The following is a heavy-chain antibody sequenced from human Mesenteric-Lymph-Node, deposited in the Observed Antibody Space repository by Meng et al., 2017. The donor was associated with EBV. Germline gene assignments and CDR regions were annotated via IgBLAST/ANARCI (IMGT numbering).Heavy chain of an antibody. Sequence: QVQLVQSGAEVKKPGASVKVSCKASGYTFSSYGISWVRQAPGQGLEWMGWISGYDGNTKYAQNVQGRVTMTTDTSTSTAYMELRSLRSDDTAVYYCARVLYYHGSGSYEGGDYWGQGTLVTVSS. CDR3: ARVLYYHGSGSYEGGDY. J-gene: IGHJ4*02. CDR2: ISGYDGNT. CDR1: GYTFSSYG. V-gene: IGHV1-18*01. D-gene: IGHD3-10*01.